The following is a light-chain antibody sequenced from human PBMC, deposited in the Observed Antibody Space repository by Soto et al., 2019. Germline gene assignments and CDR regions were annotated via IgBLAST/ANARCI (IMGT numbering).Light chain of an antibody. CDR3: QQYHSYPYT. CDR1: QGISSY. Sequence: AIRMTQSPSSFSASTGDRVTITCLASQGISSYLAWHQQKPGKAPKLLIYAASTLQSEVPSRFSGSGSGTDVTLTISCLQSEDFATYYCQQYHSYPYTFGQGTKLEIK. CDR2: AAS. V-gene: IGKV1-8*01. J-gene: IGKJ2*01.